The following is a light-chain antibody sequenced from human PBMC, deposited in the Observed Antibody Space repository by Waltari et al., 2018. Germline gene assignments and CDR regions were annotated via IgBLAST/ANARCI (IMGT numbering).Light chain of an antibody. CDR1: QSLLYRPNNKND. CDR3: QQSYTSPFT. CDR2: YAS. J-gene: IGKJ4*01. Sequence: IVMTQSPDSLAVSLGERATITCKSSQSLLYRPNNKNDLAWYQQKPGQPPKLLISYASTRGSGGPDRISGSGSRTDFTLTISSLQAEDVAVYFCQQSYTSPFTLGGGTKVEL. V-gene: IGKV4-1*01.